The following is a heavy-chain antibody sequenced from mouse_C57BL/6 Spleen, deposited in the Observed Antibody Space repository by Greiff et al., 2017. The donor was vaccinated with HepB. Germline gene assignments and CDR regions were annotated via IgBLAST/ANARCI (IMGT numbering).Heavy chain of an antibody. CDR3: ARNWVYAMDY. CDR2: IHPNSGST. D-gene: IGHD4-1*01. CDR1: GYTFTSYW. J-gene: IGHJ4*01. Sequence: VKLQQPGAELVKPGASVKLSCKASGYTFTSYWMHWVKQRPGQGLEWIGMIHPNSGSTNYNEKFKSKATLTVDKSSSTAYMQLSSLTSEDSAVYYCARNWVYAMDYWGQGTSVTVSS. V-gene: IGHV1-64*01.